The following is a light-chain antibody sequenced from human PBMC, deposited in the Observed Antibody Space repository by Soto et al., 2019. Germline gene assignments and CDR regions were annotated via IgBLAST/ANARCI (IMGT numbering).Light chain of an antibody. CDR3: NSHGGSNNFWV. CDR2: EVN. CDR1: SSDDGAYNS. J-gene: IGLJ3*02. V-gene: IGLV2-8*01. Sequence: QSVRTQPPSASGSPGQSVTMSCTGTSSDDGAYNSVSWYQQHPGKAPRLMIYEVNKRPSGVPDRFSGSKSGNMASLTVSGLQAEDEADYYCNSHGGSNNFWVFGGGTKLTVL.